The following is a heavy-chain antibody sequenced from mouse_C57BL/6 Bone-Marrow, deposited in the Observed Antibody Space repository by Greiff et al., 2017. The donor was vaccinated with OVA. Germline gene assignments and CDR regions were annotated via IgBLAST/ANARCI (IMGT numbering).Heavy chain of an antibody. J-gene: IGHJ4*01. CDR2: IYPGNSDT. CDR1: GYTFTSYW. CDR3: KGGYYYGSSMDY. Sequence: EVQLQQSGTVLARPGASVKMSCKTSGYTFTSYWMHWVKQRPGQGLEWIGAIYPGNSDTSYNQKVKGKAKLTAVTSASTAYMELSSLTNEDSAVYYCKGGYYYGSSMDYWGQGTSVTVSS. D-gene: IGHD1-1*01. V-gene: IGHV1-5*01.